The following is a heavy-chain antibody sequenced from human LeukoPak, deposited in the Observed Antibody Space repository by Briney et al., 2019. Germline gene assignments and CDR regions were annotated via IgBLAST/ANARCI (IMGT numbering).Heavy chain of an antibody. Sequence: PGGSLRLSCAASGFTFSSYSMNWVRQAPGKGLEWVSSISSSSSYIYYADSVKGRFTISRDNAKNSLYLQMNSLRAEDTAVYYCARTEAIAAAGTTLGVTGGYYFDYWGQGTLVTVSS. J-gene: IGHJ4*02. D-gene: IGHD6-13*01. CDR3: ARTEAIAAAGTTLGVTGGYYFDY. CDR1: GFTFSSYS. V-gene: IGHV3-21*01. CDR2: ISSSSSYI.